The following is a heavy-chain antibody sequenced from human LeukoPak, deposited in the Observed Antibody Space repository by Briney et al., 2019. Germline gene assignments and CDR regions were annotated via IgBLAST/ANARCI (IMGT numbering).Heavy chain of an antibody. CDR2: IYSGGGT. CDR3: ASASFWFDDTSYYFDY. V-gene: IGHV3-66*01. D-gene: IGHD3-22*01. CDR1: GFTVSRNY. Sequence: GRSLRLSCAASGFTVSRNYMSWVRQAPGKGLEWVSVIYSGGGTYYADSVRGRFTISRDNSKNTVYFQKNRLRAENTADYYCASASFWFDDTSYYFDYWGQGSLVTVSS. J-gene: IGHJ4*02.